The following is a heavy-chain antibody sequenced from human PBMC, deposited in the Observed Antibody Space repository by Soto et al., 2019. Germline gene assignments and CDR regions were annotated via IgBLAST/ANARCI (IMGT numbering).Heavy chain of an antibody. CDR3: ASGLYYYDSSGLFGYYGMDV. V-gene: IGHV1-18*01. Sequence: VASVKVSCKASGYTFTSYGISWVRQAPGQGLEWMGWISAYNGNTNYAQKLQGRVTMTTDTSTSTAYMELRSLRSDDTAVYYCASGLYYYDSSGLFGYYGMDVWGQGTTVTVSS. J-gene: IGHJ6*02. D-gene: IGHD3-22*01. CDR2: ISAYNGNT. CDR1: GYTFTSYG.